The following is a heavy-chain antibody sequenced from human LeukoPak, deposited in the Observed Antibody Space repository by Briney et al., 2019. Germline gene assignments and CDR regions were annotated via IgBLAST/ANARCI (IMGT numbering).Heavy chain of an antibody. J-gene: IGHJ4*02. CDR3: LRTTLGPAGAIDY. CDR1: GFTFSSYG. Sequence: GGSLRLSCAASGFTFSSYGMHCVRQAPGKGLEWVAFIRYDGSGKYYADSVKGRFTISRDNAKNTLYLQMNSLRAEDTAVYYCLRTTLGPAGAIDYWGQGTLVAVSS. CDR2: IRYDGSGK. V-gene: IGHV3-30*02. D-gene: IGHD2-2*01.